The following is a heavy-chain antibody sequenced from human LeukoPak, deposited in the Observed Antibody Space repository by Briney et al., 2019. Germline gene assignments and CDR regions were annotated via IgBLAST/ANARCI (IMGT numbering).Heavy chain of an antibody. J-gene: IGHJ5*02. CDR1: GYTFTGFY. V-gene: IGHV1-2*02. D-gene: IGHD2-2*01. Sequence: GASVKVSCKASGYTFTGFYMHWVRQAPGQGLEWMGCINPNSGGTNYAQKFQGRVTMTRDTSISTVYMELSRQRSDDTAVYYCARDRCSSTSCYHPDNWFDPWGQGTLVTVSS. CDR2: INPNSGGT. CDR3: ARDRCSSTSCYHPDNWFDP.